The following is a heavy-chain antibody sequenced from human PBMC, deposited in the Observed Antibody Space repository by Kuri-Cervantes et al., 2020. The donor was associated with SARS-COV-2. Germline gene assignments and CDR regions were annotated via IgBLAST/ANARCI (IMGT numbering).Heavy chain of an antibody. CDR2: INSDGSST. Sequence: LSLTCAASGFTFSSYWMHWVRQAPGKGLVWVSRINSDGSSTSYADSVRGRFTISRDNAKNTLYLQMNSLRAEDTAVYYCAREGGFISGGSGSYYYYYGMDVWGQGTTVTVSS. V-gene: IGHV3-74*01. D-gene: IGHD3-10*01. J-gene: IGHJ6*02. CDR1: GFTFSSYW. CDR3: AREGGFISGGSGSYYYYYGMDV.